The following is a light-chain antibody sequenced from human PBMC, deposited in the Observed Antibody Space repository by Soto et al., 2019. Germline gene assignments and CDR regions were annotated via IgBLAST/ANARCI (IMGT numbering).Light chain of an antibody. Sequence: EIVLTQSPGTLSLSPWERATLSCRASQSVSSSYLAWYQQKPGQAPRLLIYDASKRATGIPARFSGSGFGTDYTLTISSLEPEDFAVYYCQQRNKWRTFGQGTKVDIK. CDR3: QQRNKWRT. CDR2: DAS. CDR1: QSVSSSY. V-gene: IGKV3D-20*02. J-gene: IGKJ1*01.